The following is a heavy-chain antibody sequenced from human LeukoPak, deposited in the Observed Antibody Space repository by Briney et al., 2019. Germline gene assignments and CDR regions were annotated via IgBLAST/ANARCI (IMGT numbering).Heavy chain of an antibody. Sequence: PSESLSLTCTVSGGSISSYYWSWIRQPAGKGLEWVGRVYTSGSTIYNPSLKSRVTMSRDTSTNQYSQKLSSLTAADTAVYYCARYQVATFPYYCYGIDVWGQGTTVTVSS. V-gene: IGHV4-4*07. CDR2: VYTSGST. CDR3: ARYQVATFPYYCYGIDV. CDR1: GGSISSYY. D-gene: IGHD3-16*01. J-gene: IGHJ6*02.